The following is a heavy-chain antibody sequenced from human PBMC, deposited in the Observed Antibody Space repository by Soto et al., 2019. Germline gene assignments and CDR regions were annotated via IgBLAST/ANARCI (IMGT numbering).Heavy chain of an antibody. J-gene: IGHJ3*02. CDR3: ARDVHDYIWGSYRLGAFDI. CDR2: ISSSSSTI. CDR1: GFTFSSYS. D-gene: IGHD3-16*02. V-gene: IGHV3-48*01. Sequence: GGSLRLSCAASGFTFSSYSMNWVRQAPGKGLEWVSYISSSSSTIYYADSVKGRFTISREKAKNSLYLQMNSMRAEDTAVYYSARDVHDYIWGSYRLGAFDIWGQGTMVTVSS.